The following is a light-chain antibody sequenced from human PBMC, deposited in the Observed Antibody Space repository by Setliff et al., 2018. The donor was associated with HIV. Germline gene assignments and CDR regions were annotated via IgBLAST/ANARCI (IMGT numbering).Light chain of an antibody. Sequence: QSVLTQPRSVSGSPGQPVTISCTGTSSDVGGYNYVSWYQQHPGKAPKLMIYDVSKRPSGVPDRFSGSKSGNTASLTISGLQAEDEADYYCCSYAGSSNYVLGTGTKV. CDR1: SSDVGGYNY. V-gene: IGLV2-11*01. CDR3: CSYAGSSNYV. CDR2: DVS. J-gene: IGLJ1*01.